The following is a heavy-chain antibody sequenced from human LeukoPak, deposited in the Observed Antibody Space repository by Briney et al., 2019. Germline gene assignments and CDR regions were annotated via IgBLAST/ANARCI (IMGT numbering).Heavy chain of an antibody. CDR2: IRYDGSNK. CDR3: AKDIIGGSDSSSWYPTFDY. J-gene: IGHJ4*02. Sequence: GGSLRLSCAASGFTFSSYGMHWVRQAPGKGLEWVAFIRYDGSNKYCADSVKGRFTISRDNAKNSLYLQMNSLRAEDTALYYCAKDIIGGSDSSSWYPTFDYWGQGTLVTVSS. D-gene: IGHD6-13*01. V-gene: IGHV3-30*02. CDR1: GFTFSSYG.